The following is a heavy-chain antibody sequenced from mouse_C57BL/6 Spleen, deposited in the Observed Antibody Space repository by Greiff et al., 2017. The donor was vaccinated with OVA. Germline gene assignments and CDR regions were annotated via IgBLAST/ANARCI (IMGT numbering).Heavy chain of an antibody. J-gene: IGHJ1*03. CDR3: ARRVYYSNTGWYFDV. D-gene: IGHD2-5*01. Sequence: DVKLQESGGGLVKPGGSLKLSCAASGFTFSSYAMSWVRQTPEKRLEWVATISDGGSYTYYPDNVKGRFTISRDNAKNNLYLQMSHLKSEDTAMYYCARRVYYSNTGWYFDVWGTGTTVTVSS. V-gene: IGHV5-4*03. CDR2: ISDGGSYT. CDR1: GFTFSSYA.